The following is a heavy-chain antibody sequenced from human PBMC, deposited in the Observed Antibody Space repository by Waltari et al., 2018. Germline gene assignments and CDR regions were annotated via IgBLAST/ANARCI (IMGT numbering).Heavy chain of an antibody. V-gene: IGHV3-21*01. CDR1: GFPFSRYT. CDR2: ISSSSSYI. CDR3: AMFTVTPPRDAFDI. J-gene: IGHJ3*02. Sequence: ELQLVESGGGLVTPGGSLRLSCAASGFPFSRYTMNWVRQAPGKGLEWVSSISSSSSYIDDGDSVRGRFTISRDNAKNSLYLQMNSLRAEDTAVYYCAMFTVTPPRDAFDIWGQGTMVTVSS. D-gene: IGHD4-17*01.